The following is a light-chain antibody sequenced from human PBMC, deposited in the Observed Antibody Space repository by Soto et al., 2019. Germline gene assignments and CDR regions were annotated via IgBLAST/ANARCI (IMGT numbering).Light chain of an antibody. CDR3: MQG. CDR1: QSLVYSDGNTY. V-gene: IGKV2-30*01. J-gene: IGKJ2*01. Sequence: DFVMTQSPLSLPVTLGQPASISCRSSQSLVYSDGNTYLNRFQQRPGQSPRRLIYQVSNRDSGVPDKFSGSGSGTDFTLKISRVEAEDVGVYYCMQGFGQVTKPEIK. CDR2: QVS.